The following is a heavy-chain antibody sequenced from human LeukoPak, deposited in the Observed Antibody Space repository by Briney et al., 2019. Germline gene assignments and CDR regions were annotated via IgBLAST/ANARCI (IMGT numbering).Heavy chain of an antibody. CDR3: ARQGDTGSWYFDY. J-gene: IGHJ4*02. Sequence: RRSLRLSCAASGFTFSNYAIHWVRLAPGKGLEWVAVISHDGSNQQYADSVKGQVTISRDNSKSTLYLQMASLRAGDTAVYYCARQGDTGSWYFDYWGQGTLVTVSS. CDR2: ISHDGSNQ. D-gene: IGHD2-21*02. CDR1: GFTFSNYA. V-gene: IGHV3-30-3*01.